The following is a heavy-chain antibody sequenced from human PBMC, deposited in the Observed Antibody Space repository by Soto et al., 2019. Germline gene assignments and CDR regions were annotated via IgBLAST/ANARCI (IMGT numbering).Heavy chain of an antibody. D-gene: IGHD3-3*01. CDR1: GFTFSSYG. V-gene: IGHV3-33*01. Sequence: PGGSLRLSCAASGFTFSSYGMHWVRQAPGKGLGWVAVIWYDGSNKYYADSVKGRFTISRDNSKNTLYLQMNSLRAEDTAVYYCARELQYYDFWSGYSAAFGYGMDVWGQGTTVTVSS. J-gene: IGHJ6*02. CDR3: ARELQYYDFWSGYSAAFGYGMDV. CDR2: IWYDGSNK.